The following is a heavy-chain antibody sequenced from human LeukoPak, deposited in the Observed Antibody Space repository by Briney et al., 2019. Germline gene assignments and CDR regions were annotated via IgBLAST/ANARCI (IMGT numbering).Heavy chain of an antibody. V-gene: IGHV3-53*01. J-gene: IGHJ4*02. CDR2: LYSGGGT. CDR3: ATLYGSSRGAFDY. CDR1: GFIVSSNY. D-gene: IGHD3-10*01. Sequence: GGSLRLSCAASGFIVSSNYMSWVRQAPGKGLEWVSVLYSGGGTYYADSVKGRFTISRDNSKNTLYLQMNSLRAEDTAIYYCATLYGSSRGAFDYWGQGTLVTVSS.